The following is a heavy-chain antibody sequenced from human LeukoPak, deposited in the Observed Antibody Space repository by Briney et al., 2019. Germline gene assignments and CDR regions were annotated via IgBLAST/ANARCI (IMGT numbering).Heavy chain of an antibody. CDR2: IYFSGST. CDR1: GDSISTSGYY. V-gene: IGHV4-39*01. CDR3: ARHKGSYSHLDS. D-gene: IGHD1-26*01. J-gene: IGHJ4*02. Sequence: PSETLSLTCTVSGDSISTSGYYWGWIRQPPGKGLEWIGSIYFSGSTYYNPSLKNRVSISVDTSKNQFSLKPTSVTAADTAVYYCARHKGSYSHLDSWGQGTLVTVSS.